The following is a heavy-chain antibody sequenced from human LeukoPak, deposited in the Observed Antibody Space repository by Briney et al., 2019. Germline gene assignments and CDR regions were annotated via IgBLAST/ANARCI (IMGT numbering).Heavy chain of an antibody. Sequence: GGSLRLSCAASGFTFSSYAMNWVRQAPGKGLEWVSAISGGAGSTYYADSVKGRFTISRDNSKNTLYLQMNSLRAEDTAVYYCAKARYCSSTSCRNWGLYYFDYWGQGTLVTVSS. V-gene: IGHV3-23*01. D-gene: IGHD2-2*01. J-gene: IGHJ4*02. CDR2: ISGGAGST. CDR1: GFTFSSYA. CDR3: AKARYCSSTSCRNWGLYYFDY.